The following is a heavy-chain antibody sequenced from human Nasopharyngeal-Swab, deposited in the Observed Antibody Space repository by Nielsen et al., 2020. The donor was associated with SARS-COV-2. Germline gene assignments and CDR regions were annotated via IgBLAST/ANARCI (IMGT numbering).Heavy chain of an antibody. J-gene: IGHJ6*03. CDR2: IYYSGST. CDR3: ARHRPDCSSTSCYINHYYYVDV. Sequence: WIRQPPGKGLEWIGSIYYSGSTYYNPSLESRVTISVDTSKNQFSLKLSSVTAADTAVYYCARHRPDCSSTSCYINHYYYVDVWGKGTTVRLL. D-gene: IGHD2-2*02. V-gene: IGHV4-39*01.